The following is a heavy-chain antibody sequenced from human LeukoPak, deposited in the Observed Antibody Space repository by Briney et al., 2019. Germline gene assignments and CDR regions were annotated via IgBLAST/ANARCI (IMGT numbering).Heavy chain of an antibody. J-gene: IGHJ3*02. Sequence: GGSLRLSCAASGFTFDDYAMHWVRQAPWKGLEWVSGISWNSGNIGYPDSMKGRFTISRDNSKNTLYLQMNSLRAEDTAVYYCARGGSAVGVGIQLWSYDAFDIWGQGTMVTVSS. D-gene: IGHD5-18*01. CDR3: ARGGSAVGVGIQLWSYDAFDI. CDR2: ISWNSGNI. V-gene: IGHV3-9*01. CDR1: GFTFDDYA.